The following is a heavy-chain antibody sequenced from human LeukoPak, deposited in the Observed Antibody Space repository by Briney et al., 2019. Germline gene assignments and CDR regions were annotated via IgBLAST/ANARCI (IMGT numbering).Heavy chain of an antibody. CDR1: GYTFTGYF. CDR2: INPSGGST. D-gene: IGHD6-13*01. V-gene: IGHV1-46*01. J-gene: IGHJ6*03. CDR3: ARDDSSSWYPPYYYYYYMDV. Sequence: ASVKVSCKASGYTFTGYFMHWVRQAPGQGLEWMGIINPSGGSTSYAQKFQGRVTMTRDMSTSTVYMELSSLRSEDTAVYYCARDDSSSWYPPYYYYYYMDVWGKGTTVTVSS.